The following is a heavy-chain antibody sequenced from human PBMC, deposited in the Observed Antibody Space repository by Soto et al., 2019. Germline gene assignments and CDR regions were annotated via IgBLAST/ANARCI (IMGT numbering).Heavy chain of an antibody. D-gene: IGHD3-22*01. CDR1: GYSFSNYA. Sequence: QVQLVQSGGEVKKPGASVKVSCKSSGYSFSNYAISWVRQAPGQGLEWMGWISAYNGKTNYAQKIQGRVTMTTDTPTSTAYMELRSLRSEDTAVYYCGRGEVIIDRSDSYPYYLDCWGQGTLVTVSS. CDR3: GRGEVIIDRSDSYPYYLDC. V-gene: IGHV1-18*01. J-gene: IGHJ4*02. CDR2: ISAYNGKT.